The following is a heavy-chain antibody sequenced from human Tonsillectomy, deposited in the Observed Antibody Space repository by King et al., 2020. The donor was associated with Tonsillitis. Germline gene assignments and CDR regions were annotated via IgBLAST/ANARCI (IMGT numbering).Heavy chain of an antibody. J-gene: IGHJ4*02. CDR2: IYYSGST. CDR3: ARDKGEGSRGFDY. CDR1: GGSISSYY. D-gene: IGHD2-2*01. V-gene: IGHV4-59*01. Sequence: VQLQESGPGLVKPSETLSLTCTVSGGSISSYYWSWIRQPPGKGLEWIGYIYYSGSTNYNPSLKSRATISVDTSKNQFSLKLSSVTAADTAVYYCARDKGEGSRGFDYWGQGTLVTVSS.